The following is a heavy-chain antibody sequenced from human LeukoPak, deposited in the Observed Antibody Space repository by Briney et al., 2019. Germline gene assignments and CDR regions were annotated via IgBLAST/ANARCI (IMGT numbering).Heavy chain of an antibody. D-gene: IGHD3-10*01. CDR3: ARDHGARSDYFDY. Sequence: ASVKVSCKASGYTFTSYGISWVRQAPGQGLEWTGWISAYNGNTNSAQKFQGRVTMTTDTSTSTVYMELRSLRSDDTAVYYCARDHGARSDYFDYWGQGTLSPSPQ. CDR2: ISAYNGNT. J-gene: IGHJ4*02. V-gene: IGHV1-18*01. CDR1: GYTFTSYG.